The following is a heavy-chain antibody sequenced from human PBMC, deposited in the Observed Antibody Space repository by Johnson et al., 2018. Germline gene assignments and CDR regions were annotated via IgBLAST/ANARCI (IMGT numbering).Heavy chain of an antibody. CDR3: ASHVESWKGAFDI. CDR1: GFTFSTYW. J-gene: IGHJ3*02. V-gene: IGHV3-7*01. CDR2: IKYDGSEK. Sequence: VQMVESGGGLVQPGGSLRLSCTASGFTFSTYWMSWVRQAPGKGLEWVANIKYDGSEKYYVDSVKGRFSLSRDNARNSLFLEMNSLRAEDTAVYYWASHVESWKGAFDIWGQGTMVTVSS. D-gene: IGHD2/OR15-2a*01.